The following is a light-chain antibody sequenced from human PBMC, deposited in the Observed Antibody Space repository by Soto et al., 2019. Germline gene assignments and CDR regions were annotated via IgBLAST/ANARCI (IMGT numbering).Light chain of an antibody. CDR3: QQYNNSRT. V-gene: IGKV3-15*01. J-gene: IGKJ1*01. CDR1: QSVSSN. CDR2: GAS. Sequence: EIVMTQSPATLSVSPGERATLSCRASQSVSSNLSWYQQQPGQAPRLLIYGASGRATGIPARFSGSGSGTDFTLTISRLESEDVAFYYCQQYNNSRTFGQGTKVEIK.